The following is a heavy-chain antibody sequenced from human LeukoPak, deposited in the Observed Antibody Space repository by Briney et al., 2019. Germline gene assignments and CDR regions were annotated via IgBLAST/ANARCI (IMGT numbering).Heavy chain of an antibody. Sequence: ASVKVSSKVSGYTLTELSMHWVRQASGKGLEWIGGFDPEDGETIYAHKFQGRGTMTEDTSTDTAYMELSSLRSEDTAVYYCATDPRKRWLQFLFGYWGQGTLVTVSS. D-gene: IGHD5-24*01. V-gene: IGHV1-24*01. CDR3: ATDPRKRWLQFLFGY. J-gene: IGHJ4*02. CDR2: FDPEDGET. CDR1: GYTLTELS.